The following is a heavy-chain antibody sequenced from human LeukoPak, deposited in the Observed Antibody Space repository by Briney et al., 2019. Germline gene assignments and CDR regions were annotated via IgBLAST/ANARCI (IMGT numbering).Heavy chain of an antibody. V-gene: IGHV3-53*01. CDR3: ARDQDGANTY. Sequence: GGSLRLSCAASGFTVSSNYMNWVRQAPGKGLEWVSVIYSGGSTYYADSVKGRFTISRDNSKNTLYLQMNSLRAEDTAVYYCARDQDGANTYWGQGTLVTVSS. CDR2: IYSGGST. J-gene: IGHJ4*02. CDR1: GFTVSSNY.